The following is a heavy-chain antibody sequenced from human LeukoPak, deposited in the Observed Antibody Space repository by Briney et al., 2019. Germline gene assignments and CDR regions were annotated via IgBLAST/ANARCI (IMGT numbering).Heavy chain of an antibody. D-gene: IGHD1-26*01. CDR1: GGTFSSYA. J-gene: IGHJ4*02. CDR3: ARDVSSTPNWELDY. CDR2: IIPIFGTA. Sequence: SVKVSCKASGGTFSSYAISWVRQAPGQGLEWMGGIIPIFGTANYAQKFQGRVTITADESTSTAYMELSRLTSDDTAVHYCARDVSSTPNWELDYWGQGTLVTVSS. V-gene: IGHV1-69*01.